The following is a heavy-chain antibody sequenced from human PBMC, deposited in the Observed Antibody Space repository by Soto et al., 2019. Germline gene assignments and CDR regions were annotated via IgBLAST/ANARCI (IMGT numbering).Heavy chain of an antibody. CDR1: GYPFNIYY. Sequence: QVQLVQSGAEVKKPGASVKVSCKASGYPFNIYYLHWVRQAPGQGLEWMGWINLQSGDTKYAPKFQDGVTLTRDPSLSTAYLELSRLTPDDAAVYFCARDVPGSQGRYFDFWGQGTLVSVSS. J-gene: IGHJ4*02. CDR2: INLQSGDT. V-gene: IGHV1-2*02. CDR3: ARDVPGSQGRYFDF. D-gene: IGHD6-19*01.